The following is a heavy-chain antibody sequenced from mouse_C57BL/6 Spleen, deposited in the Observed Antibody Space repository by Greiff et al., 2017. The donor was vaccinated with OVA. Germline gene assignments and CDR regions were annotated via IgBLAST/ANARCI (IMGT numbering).Heavy chain of an antibody. V-gene: IGHV3-6*01. CDR3: ARGYYYGSGYFDV. CDR2: ISYDGSN. J-gene: IGHJ1*03. D-gene: IGHD1-1*01. CDR1: GYSITSGYY. Sequence: ESGPGLVKPSQSLSLTCSVTGYSITSGYYWNWIRQFPGNKLEWMGYISYDGSNNYNPSLKNRISITRDTSKNQFFLKLNSVTTEDTATYYCARGYYYGSGYFDVWGTGTTVTVSS.